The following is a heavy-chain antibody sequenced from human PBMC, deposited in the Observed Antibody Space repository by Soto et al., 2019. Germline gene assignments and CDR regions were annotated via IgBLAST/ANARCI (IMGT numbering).Heavy chain of an antibody. V-gene: IGHV3-30*18. CDR1: GFTFGRFG. CDR2: TSYDARNK. CDR3: AKDHCSSTSCYTTWGSMDV. J-gene: IGHJ6*02. Sequence: GGSLRLCCAASGFTFGRFGMHWVRQAPGKGLEWVAVTSYDARNKFYADSVKGRLTISRDNSKNTLYLQMNSLRAEDTAVYYCAKDHCSSTSCYTTWGSMDVSGQGTTVTVSS. D-gene: IGHD2-2*02.